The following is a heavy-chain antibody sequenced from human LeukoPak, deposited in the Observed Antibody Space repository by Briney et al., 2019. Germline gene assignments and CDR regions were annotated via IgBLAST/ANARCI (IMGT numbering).Heavy chain of an antibody. J-gene: IGHJ4*02. Sequence: GGSLRLSCAASGFTFNNAWMNWVRQAPGKGLEWVGRIKSKTDGGTTDYAAPVKGRFTISRDDSKNTLYLQMNSLKTEDTAMYYCTTYTVTTSYFFDYWGQGTLVTVSS. V-gene: IGHV3-15*07. D-gene: IGHD4-17*01. CDR2: IKSKTDGGTT. CDR1: GFTFNNAW. CDR3: TTYTVTTSYFFDY.